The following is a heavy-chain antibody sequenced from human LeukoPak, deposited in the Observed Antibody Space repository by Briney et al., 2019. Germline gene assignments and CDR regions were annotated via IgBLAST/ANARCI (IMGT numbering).Heavy chain of an antibody. CDR3: AREDSAIPDNAFDI. CDR1: GGSVSSSNDY. Sequence: PSETLSLTCTVSGGSVSSSNDYWGWIRQPPGKGLEWIGSVYYTGSTYHNPSLKSRVTMSVDTSRNQFSLKLYSVTAADTAMYYCAREDSAIPDNAFDIWGQGTLVTISS. V-gene: IGHV4-39*07. D-gene: IGHD1-26*01. J-gene: IGHJ3*02. CDR2: VYYTGST.